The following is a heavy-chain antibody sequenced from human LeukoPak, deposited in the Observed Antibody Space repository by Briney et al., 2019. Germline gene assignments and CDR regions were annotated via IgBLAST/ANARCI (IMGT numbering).Heavy chain of an antibody. CDR1: GFTFSNYN. J-gene: IGHJ4*02. CDR3: ARHPGFY. V-gene: IGHV3-21*01. Sequence: GGSLRLSCAASGFTFSNYNMNWVRQAPGKGLEWVSSITGSSDHISYADSVKGRFTISRDNAQNSLFLQMNTLRAEDTAVYYCARHPGFYWGQGTLVTVSS. CDR2: ITGSSDHI.